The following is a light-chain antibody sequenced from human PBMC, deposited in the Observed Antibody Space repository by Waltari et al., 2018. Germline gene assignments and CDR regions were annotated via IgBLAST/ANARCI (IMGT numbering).Light chain of an antibody. CDR1: SGPHSYA. CDR3: QTWDAGIVL. Sequence: QLVLTQSPYASASLGASVKLTCTLSSGPHSYAIPWHQTQPEKGPRYLMKLNSDGSHNKGDGIPDRFSGSSSGAERYLTISSLQSEDEADYYCQTWDAGIVLFGGGTKLTVL. V-gene: IGLV4-69*01. CDR2: LNSDGSH. J-gene: IGLJ2*01.